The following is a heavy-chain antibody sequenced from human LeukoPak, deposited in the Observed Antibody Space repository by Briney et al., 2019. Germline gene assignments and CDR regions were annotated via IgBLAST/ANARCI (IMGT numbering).Heavy chain of an antibody. J-gene: IGHJ4*02. D-gene: IGHD3-9*01. CDR2: INPNSGGT. CDR1: GYTFTGYY. CDR3: AREHYNLLTGRGGYFDY. Sequence: ASVKVSCKASGYTFTGYYMHWVRQAPGQGLEWMGGINPNSGGTNYAQKFQGRVTMTRDTSISTAYMELSSLRSDDTAVYYCAREHYNLLTGRGGYFDYWGQGTLVTVSS. V-gene: IGHV1-2*02.